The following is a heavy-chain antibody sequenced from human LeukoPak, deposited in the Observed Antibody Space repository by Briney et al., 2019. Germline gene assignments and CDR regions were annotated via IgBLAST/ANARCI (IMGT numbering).Heavy chain of an antibody. J-gene: IGHJ4*02. CDR2: TWSDGSKK. CDR1: GFTFSNSG. D-gene: IGHD5-18*01. CDR3: GRGVYSPRDY. V-gene: IGHV3-33*01. Sequence: GRSLRLSCAASGFTFSNSGMHWVRQAPGKGLEWVALTWSDGSKKYYADSVEGRFTISRDNSKNTLYLQMNSLRAEDTAVYYCGRGVYSPRDYWGQGTLVTVSS.